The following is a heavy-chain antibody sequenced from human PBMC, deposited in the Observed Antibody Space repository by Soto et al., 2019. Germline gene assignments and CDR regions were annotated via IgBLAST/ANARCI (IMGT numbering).Heavy chain of an antibody. J-gene: IGHJ4*02. CDR2: INAGNGDT. CDR3: ARDKYDILTGYYPEYYSDY. V-gene: IGHV1-3*01. CDR1: GYSFTTYG. D-gene: IGHD3-9*01. Sequence: ASVKVSCKASGYSFTTYGMNWVPQAPGQRLEWMGWINAGNGDTKYSQKFQGGVTITRDTSASTAYMELSSLRSEDTAVYYCARDKYDILTGYYPEYYSDYWGQGTLVNVSS.